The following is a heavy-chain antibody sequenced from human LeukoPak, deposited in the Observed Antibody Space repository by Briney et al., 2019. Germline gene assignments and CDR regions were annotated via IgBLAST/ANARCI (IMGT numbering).Heavy chain of an antibody. V-gene: IGHV4-61*02. D-gene: IGHD3-10*01. Sequence: SETLSLTCTVPGGSISSGSYYWSWIRQPAGKGLEWIGRIYTSGSTNYNPSLKSRVTISVDTSKNQFSLKLSSVTAGDTAVYYCARGPLLLWFGELIDDAFDIWGQGTMVTVSS. CDR1: GGSISSGSYY. CDR2: IYTSGST. CDR3: ARGPLLLWFGELIDDAFDI. J-gene: IGHJ3*02.